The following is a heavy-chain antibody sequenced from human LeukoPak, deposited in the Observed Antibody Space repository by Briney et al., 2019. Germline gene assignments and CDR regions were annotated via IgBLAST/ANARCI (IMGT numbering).Heavy chain of an antibody. D-gene: IGHD6-13*01. J-gene: IGHJ4*02. Sequence: SEILSLTCTVSGGSISGYYWSWIRQPPGKGLEWIGYIYYSGGTNYNPSLKSRVTISVDTSRNQFSLKLSSVTAADTAVYYCARDGAQRVVPLWGQGTLVTVSS. CDR1: GGSISGYY. CDR3: ARDGAQRVVPL. V-gene: IGHV4-59*01. CDR2: IYYSGGT.